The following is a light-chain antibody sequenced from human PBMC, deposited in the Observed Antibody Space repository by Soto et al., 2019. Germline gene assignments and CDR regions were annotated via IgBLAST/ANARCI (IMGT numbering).Light chain of an antibody. CDR1: QSVRTW. CDR2: EPS. Sequence: DIQMTQSPSTLSASVGDRVTITCRASQSVRTWLAWYQQKPGKAPKILIYEPSSLESGVPSRFSGSGSGTEFTLTISSLQPDDFATYYCQQYNGSPYTFGQGTKLEIK. CDR3: QQYNGSPYT. V-gene: IGKV1-5*03. J-gene: IGKJ2*01.